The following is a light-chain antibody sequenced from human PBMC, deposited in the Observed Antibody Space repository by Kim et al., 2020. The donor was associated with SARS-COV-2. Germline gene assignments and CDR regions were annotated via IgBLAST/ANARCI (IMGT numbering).Light chain of an antibody. J-gene: IGKJ2*01. Sequence: DIQMTQSPSTLSASVGDRVTITCRASQSISSWLAWDQQKPGKAPKLLIYKASSLESGVPSRFSGSGSGTEFTLTISSLQPDDFATYYCQQYNSYPYTFGQGTNLEI. CDR3: QQYNSYPYT. CDR2: KAS. CDR1: QSISSW. V-gene: IGKV1-5*03.